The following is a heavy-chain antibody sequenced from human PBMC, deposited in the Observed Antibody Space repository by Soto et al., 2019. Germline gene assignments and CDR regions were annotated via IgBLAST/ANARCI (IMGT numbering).Heavy chain of an antibody. Sequence: QVQLVQSGTEVKKPGSSVKVSCKASGGTSSSYAISGVRQAPGQGLEWMGGIIPIFGTTNYAKKFQGRGSLPAAESTSTAYMELSSLRSEDTAVYYCAGSYKYGSGTYDAFDVWGQGTMVIVSS. V-gene: IGHV1-69*01. J-gene: IGHJ3*01. CDR3: AGSYKYGSGTYDAFDV. CDR1: GGTSSSYA. D-gene: IGHD3-10*01. CDR2: IIPIFGTT.